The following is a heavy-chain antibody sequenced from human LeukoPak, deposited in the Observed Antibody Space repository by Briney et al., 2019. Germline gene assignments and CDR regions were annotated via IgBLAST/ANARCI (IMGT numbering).Heavy chain of an antibody. CDR1: GFTFTICA. J-gene: IGHJ6*03. Sequence: PGGSLRLSCAASGFTFTICAMNWVRQAPGKGLEWVSGISGSGSSTYYGDSVKGRFTVSRDKSKNTLYLQMNSLRAEDTAVYYCASSRGGYCSSTTCRYYYYYYMDVWGKGTTVTVSS. V-gene: IGHV3-23*01. CDR3: ASSRGGYCSSTTCRYYYYYYMDV. CDR2: ISGSGSST. D-gene: IGHD2-2*01.